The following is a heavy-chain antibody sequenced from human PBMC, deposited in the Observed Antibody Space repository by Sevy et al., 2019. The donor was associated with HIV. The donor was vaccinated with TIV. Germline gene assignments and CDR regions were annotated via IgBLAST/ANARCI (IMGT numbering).Heavy chain of an antibody. V-gene: IGHV3-7*03. J-gene: IGHJ6*02. CDR1: GFTFSNYW. D-gene: IGHD2-2*01. CDR2: IKRDGSEK. CDR3: ARDCSSATCLWGVDV. Sequence: GGSLRLSCAASGFTFSNYWMSWVRQAPGKGLEWVANIKRDGSEKYYVASVKGRFTISRDNAKTSLYLQMNSLRAEDTAVYYCARDCSSATCLWGVDVWGQGTTVTVSS.